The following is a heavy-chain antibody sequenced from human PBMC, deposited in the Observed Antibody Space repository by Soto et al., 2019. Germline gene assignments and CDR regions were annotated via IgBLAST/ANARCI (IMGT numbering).Heavy chain of an antibody. Sequence: GGSLRLSCAASGFTFSSYAMSWVRQAPGKGLEWVSAISGSGGSTYYADSVKGRFTISRDNSKNTLYLQMNSLRAEDTAVYYCAKVAYSYGRLYYYYYGMDVWGQGTTVTVSS. V-gene: IGHV3-23*01. D-gene: IGHD5-18*01. J-gene: IGHJ6*02. CDR2: ISGSGGST. CDR3: AKVAYSYGRLYYYYYGMDV. CDR1: GFTFSSYA.